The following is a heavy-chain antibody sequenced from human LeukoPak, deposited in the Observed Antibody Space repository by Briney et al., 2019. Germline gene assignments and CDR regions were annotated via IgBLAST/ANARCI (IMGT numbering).Heavy chain of an antibody. J-gene: IGHJ4*02. V-gene: IGHV1-8*01. CDR3: ARVRVRWNYYFDY. CDR1: GYTFTSYD. Sequence: ASVKVSCKASGYTFTSYDINWVRQATGQGLEWMGWMNPNSGNTGYAQKFQGRVTMTRNTSISTAYMELSSLRSDDTAVYYCARVRVRWNYYFDYWGQGTLVTVSS. CDR2: MNPNSGNT. D-gene: IGHD4-23*01.